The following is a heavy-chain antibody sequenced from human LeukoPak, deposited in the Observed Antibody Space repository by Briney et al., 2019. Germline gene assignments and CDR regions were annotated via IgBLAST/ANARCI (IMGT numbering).Heavy chain of an antibody. CDR1: GFTFSSYG. D-gene: IGHD6-13*01. J-gene: IGHJ4*02. Sequence: GGSLRLSCAASGFTFSSYGMSWVRQAPGKGLEWVSAISGSGGNTYYADSVKGRFTISRDNAKNSLYLQMNSLRAEDTAVYYCARDFELFAAAGTHFDYWGQGTLVTVSS. CDR3: ARDFELFAAAGTHFDY. CDR2: ISGSGGNT. V-gene: IGHV3-21*01.